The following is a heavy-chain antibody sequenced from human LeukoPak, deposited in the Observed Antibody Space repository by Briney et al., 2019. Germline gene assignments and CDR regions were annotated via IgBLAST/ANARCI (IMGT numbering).Heavy chain of an antibody. CDR1: VGTFSGYA. V-gene: IGHV1-69*13. J-gene: IGHJ6*03. CDR2: IIPIFGTA. CDR3: ARADWNYDGERATHNPYYYYYMDV. Sequence: SVKVSCKASVGTFSGYAISCVRQAPGQGLEWMGGIIPIFGTANYAQKFQGRVTITADESTSTAYMELSSLRSEDTAVYYCARADWNYDGERATHNPYYYYYMDVWGKGTTVTVSS. D-gene: IGHD1-7*01.